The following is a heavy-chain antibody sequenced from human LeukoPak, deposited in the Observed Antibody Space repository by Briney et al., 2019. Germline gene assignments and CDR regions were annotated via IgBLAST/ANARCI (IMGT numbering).Heavy chain of an antibody. J-gene: IGHJ3*02. CDR3: AKDVGAHAFDI. CDR2: ISYDGSNK. D-gene: IGHD4-17*01. CDR1: GITFSSYA. Sequence: GGSLRLSCAASGITFSSYAMSWVRQAPGKGLEWVAVISYDGSNKYYADSVKGRFTISRDNSKNTLYLQMNSLRAEDTAVYYCAKDVGAHAFDIWGQGTMVTVSS. V-gene: IGHV3-30*18.